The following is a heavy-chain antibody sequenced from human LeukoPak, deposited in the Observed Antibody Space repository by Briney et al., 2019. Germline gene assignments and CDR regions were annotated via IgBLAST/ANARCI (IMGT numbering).Heavy chain of an antibody. J-gene: IGHJ6*02. CDR2: ISAYNVNT. D-gene: IGHD3-22*01. V-gene: IGHV1-18*01. CDR3: ARDRPPRYDSSSYDYYDYGMDV. CDR1: GPPVSRSG. Sequence: ASGKLCCNASGPPVSRSGISWGPQSPRQRLGWMRWISAYNVNTNYAQKLQGRVTMTTDTSTSTAYMALRSLISDDTAVYYCARDRPPRYDSSSYDYYDYGMDVWGQGTTVTVSS.